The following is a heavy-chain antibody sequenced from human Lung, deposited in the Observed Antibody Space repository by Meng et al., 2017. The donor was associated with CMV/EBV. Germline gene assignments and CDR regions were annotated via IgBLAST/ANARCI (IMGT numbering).Heavy chain of an antibody. J-gene: IGHJ4*02. V-gene: IGHV4-39*01. CDR3: ARHHHSPTFDY. Sequence: QLPLQEAGLGLVKPSETLSLTCTVSGGSISSSSYYWAWIRQPPGEGLEWIGSVVYSGTTYYTSSLKSRVSISVDTSKNQFSLKLSSVTAADTAVYYCARHHHSPTFDYWGQGTLVTVSS. D-gene: IGHD1-14*01. CDR1: GGSISSSSYY. CDR2: VVYSGTT.